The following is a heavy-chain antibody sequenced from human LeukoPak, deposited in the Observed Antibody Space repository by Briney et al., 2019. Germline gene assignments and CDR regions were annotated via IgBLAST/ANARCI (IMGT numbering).Heavy chain of an antibody. Sequence: SETLSLTCAVYGGSFSGYYWSWIRQPPGKGLEWIGEINHSGSTNYNPSLKSRVTISVDTSKNQFSLKLSSVTAADTAVYHCARGPSVYYDSSGYYPLDYWGQGTLVTVSS. CDR2: INHSGST. V-gene: IGHV4-34*01. CDR3: ARGPSVYYDSSGYYPLDY. J-gene: IGHJ4*02. D-gene: IGHD3-22*01. CDR1: GGSFSGYY.